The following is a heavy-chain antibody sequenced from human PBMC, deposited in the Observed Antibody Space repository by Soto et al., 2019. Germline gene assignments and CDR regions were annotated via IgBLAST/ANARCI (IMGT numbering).Heavy chain of an antibody. V-gene: IGHV4-34*01. CDR2: INHSGST. D-gene: IGHD2-15*01. CDR1: GGSFSGYY. Sequence: PSETLSLTCAVYGGSFSGYYWSWIRQPPGKGLEWIGEINHSGSTNYNPSLKSRVTISVDTSTNQFSLTLSSVTAADTAVYYWERIFPGGYCSGGSCCRTPYDDFDIWGQGTMVTVSS. CDR3: ERIFPGGYCSGGSCCRTPYDDFDI. J-gene: IGHJ3*02.